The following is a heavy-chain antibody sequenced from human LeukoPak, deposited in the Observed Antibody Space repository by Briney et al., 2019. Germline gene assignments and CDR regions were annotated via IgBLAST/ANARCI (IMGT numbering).Heavy chain of an antibody. CDR2: INPNSGNT. Sequence: ASVKVSCKASGYTFTSYDINWVREGPGQGLEWMGGINPNSGNTDYAQKFQGTVTMTRNTSIGTAYMELSSLRSEDTAVYYCARGIGETYYDFWSGRSRGVDIWGQGTMVTVSS. CDR1: GYTFTSYD. D-gene: IGHD3-3*01. J-gene: IGHJ3*02. CDR3: ARGIGETYYDFWSGRSRGVDI. V-gene: IGHV1-8*01.